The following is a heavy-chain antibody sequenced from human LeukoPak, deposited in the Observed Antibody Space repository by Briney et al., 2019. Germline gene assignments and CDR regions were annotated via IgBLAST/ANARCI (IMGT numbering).Heavy chain of an antibody. CDR1: GGSISSYY. CDR3: ARKPRTVAVTPGVFDI. V-gene: IGHV4-59*01. J-gene: IGHJ3*02. Sequence: PSETLSLTCTVSGGSISSYYWSWIRQPPGKGLEWIGYIYNSGSTNYNPSLKSRVTISVDTSKNQFSLKLSSVTAADTAVYYCARKPRTVAVTPGVFDIWGQGTMVTVSS. CDR2: IYNSGST. D-gene: IGHD2-15*01.